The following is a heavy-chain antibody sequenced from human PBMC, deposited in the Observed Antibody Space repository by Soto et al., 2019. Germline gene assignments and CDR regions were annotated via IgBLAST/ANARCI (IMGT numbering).Heavy chain of an antibody. V-gene: IGHV3-23*01. J-gene: IGHJ4*02. CDR3: ARVATLHRFFDL. Sequence: EVQLLESGGGLVRPGGSLRLSCAAPGFPFDRHAMGWVRQAPGKGLEWVSTISGTSDNTYYADSVRGRFTISRDNSKSMLYLQMNSLRAEDTAVFYCARVATLHRFFDLWGQGTLVTVSS. CDR1: GFPFDRHA. CDR2: ISGTSDNT. D-gene: IGHD3-16*02.